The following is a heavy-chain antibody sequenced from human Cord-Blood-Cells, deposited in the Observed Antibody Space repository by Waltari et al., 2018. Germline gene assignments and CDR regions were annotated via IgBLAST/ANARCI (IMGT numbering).Heavy chain of an antibody. V-gene: IGHV1-69*10. Sequence: QVQLVQSGAEVKKPGSSVKVSCKASGGTSSSSAISRGAPAPGQGLEWMGGIIPILGIANYAQKFQGRVTITADKSTSTAYMELSSLRSEDTAVYYCARVGWMTSYYFDYWGQGTLVTVSS. D-gene: IGHD4-17*01. CDR3: ARVGWMTSYYFDY. CDR2: IIPILGIA. J-gene: IGHJ4*02. CDR1: GGTSSSSA.